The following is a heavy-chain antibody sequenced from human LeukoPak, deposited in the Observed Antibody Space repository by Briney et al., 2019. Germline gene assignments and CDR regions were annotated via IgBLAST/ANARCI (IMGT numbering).Heavy chain of an antibody. Sequence: QSGGSLRLSCAVSGFTFSSYAMSWVRQAPGKGLEWVSAISGSGGSTYYADSVKGRFTISRDNAKNSLYLQMNSLRAEDTAVYYCAMEFLEWLQDYWGQGTLVTVSS. V-gene: IGHV3-23*01. CDR1: GFTFSSYA. CDR2: ISGSGGST. J-gene: IGHJ4*02. D-gene: IGHD3-3*01. CDR3: AMEFLEWLQDY.